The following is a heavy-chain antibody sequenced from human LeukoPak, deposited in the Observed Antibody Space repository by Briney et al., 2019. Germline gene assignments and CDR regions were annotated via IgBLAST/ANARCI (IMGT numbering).Heavy chain of an antibody. CDR3: AKDLTTGTLSFDY. D-gene: IGHD1-1*01. CDR1: GFTFSSYG. V-gene: IGHV3-33*06. CDR2: IWYDGSNK. Sequence: PGGSLRLSCAASGFTFSSYGMHWVRQAPGKGLEWVAVIWYDGSNKYYADSVKGRFTISRDNSKSTLYLQMNSLRAEDTAVYHCAKDLTTGTLSFDYWGQGTLVTVSS. J-gene: IGHJ4*02.